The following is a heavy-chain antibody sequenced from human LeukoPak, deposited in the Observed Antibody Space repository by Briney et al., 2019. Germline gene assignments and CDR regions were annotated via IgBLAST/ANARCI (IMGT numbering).Heavy chain of an antibody. Sequence: KSSETLSLTCAVPGGSISSGGYSWSWIRQPPGKGLEWIGYIYHSGSTYYNPSLKSRVTISVDRSKNQFSLKLSSVTAADTAVYYCARSRGLNWFDPWGQGTLVTVSS. CDR2: IYHSGST. V-gene: IGHV4-30-2*01. J-gene: IGHJ5*02. CDR3: ARSRGLNWFDP. CDR1: GGSISSGGYS.